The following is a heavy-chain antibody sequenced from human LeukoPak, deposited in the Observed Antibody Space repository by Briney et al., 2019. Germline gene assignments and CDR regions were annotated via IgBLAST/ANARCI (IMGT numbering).Heavy chain of an antibody. CDR3: VSYLWFGETLIDY. CDR1: GFTFSSHW. CDR2: IKSDGSST. Sequence: GGSLRLSXAASGFTFSSHWMHSVRQAPGKGLVWLSRIKSDGSSTNYADSVKGRFTISRDNAKNTLYLQMNSLRAEDTALYYCVSYLWFGETLIDYWGQGTPVTVSS. J-gene: IGHJ4*02. D-gene: IGHD3-10*01. V-gene: IGHV3-74*01.